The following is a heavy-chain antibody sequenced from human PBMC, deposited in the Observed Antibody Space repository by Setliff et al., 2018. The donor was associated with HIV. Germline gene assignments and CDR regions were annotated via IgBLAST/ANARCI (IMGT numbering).Heavy chain of an antibody. D-gene: IGHD3-3*01. V-gene: IGHV4-34*01. Sequence: SETLSLTCAVHGGSIGGYYWTWIRQHPVKGLEWIGEINESGSTNYSPSLKSRITISLDTSNNQFSLNLTSLTAADTAVYYGARFLGWRGFDYWGQGTLVTVSS. CDR1: GGSIGGYY. J-gene: IGHJ4*02. CDR3: ARFLGWRGFDY. CDR2: INESGST.